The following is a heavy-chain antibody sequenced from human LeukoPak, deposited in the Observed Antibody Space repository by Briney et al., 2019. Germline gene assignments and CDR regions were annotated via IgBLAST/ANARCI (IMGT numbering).Heavy chain of an antibody. D-gene: IGHD3-22*01. Sequence: PGGSLRLSCTASGFSLNKHWMHWVRQAPGGGLVWVSRIDTDGVDSDSADSVRGRFTISRDNARNTLYLQMESLRAEDTAVYYCARPPDSLANAYDVWGQGTMVTVSS. V-gene: IGHV3-74*01. CDR2: IDTDGVDS. CDR3: ARPPDSLANAYDV. J-gene: IGHJ3*01. CDR1: GFSLNKHW.